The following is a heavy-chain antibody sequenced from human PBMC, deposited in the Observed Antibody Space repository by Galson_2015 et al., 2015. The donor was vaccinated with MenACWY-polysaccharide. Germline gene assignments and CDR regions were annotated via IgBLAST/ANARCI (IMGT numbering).Heavy chain of an antibody. D-gene: IGHD4-17*01. CDR1: GYSFTSNW. Sequence: QSGAEVKKPGESLKISCKGSGYSFTSNWIGWVHQMPGKGLEWMGIIYPADSDTRYSPSFHGQVTISADKSISTAYLQWSSLKASDTAVYYCARLSATGTVTFDYWGQGTLVTVSS. V-gene: IGHV5-51*03. J-gene: IGHJ4*02. CDR3: ARLSATGTVTFDY. CDR2: IYPADSDT.